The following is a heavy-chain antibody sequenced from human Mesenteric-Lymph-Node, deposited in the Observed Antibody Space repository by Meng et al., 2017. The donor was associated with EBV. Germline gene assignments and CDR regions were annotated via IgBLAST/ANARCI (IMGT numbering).Heavy chain of an antibody. Sequence: QVQLVQSGGEVKKPGASVKVSCKASGYTFTGYYVHWVRQAPGQGLEWMGWINPNSGGTNYAQKFQGWVTMTRDTSINTAYMELSRLRSDDTAVYYCARDDYGDLPLDYWGQGTLVTVSS. CDR2: INPNSGGT. J-gene: IGHJ4*02. CDR3: ARDDYGDLPLDY. CDR1: GYTFTGYY. V-gene: IGHV1-2*04. D-gene: IGHD4-17*01.